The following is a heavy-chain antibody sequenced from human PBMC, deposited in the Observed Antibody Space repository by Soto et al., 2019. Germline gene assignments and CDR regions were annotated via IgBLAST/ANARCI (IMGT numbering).Heavy chain of an antibody. CDR3: ARLPLWFGELLYGIRGMDV. V-gene: IGHV1-18*01. J-gene: IGHJ6*02. CDR2: ISAYNGNT. D-gene: IGHD3-10*01. Sequence: ASVKVSCKASGYTFTSYGISWVRQAPGQGLEWMGWISAYNGNTNYAQKLQGRVTMTTDTSTSTAYMELRSLRSDDTAVYYCARLPLWFGELLYGIRGMDVWGQGTTVTVSS. CDR1: GYTFTSYG.